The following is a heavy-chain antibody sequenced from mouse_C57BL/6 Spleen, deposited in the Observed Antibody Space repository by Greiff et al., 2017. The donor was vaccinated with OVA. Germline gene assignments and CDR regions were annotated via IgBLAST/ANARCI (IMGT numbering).Heavy chain of an antibody. J-gene: IGHJ4*01. V-gene: IGHV1-19*01. Sequence: EVQLQQSGPVLVKPGASVKMSCKASGYTFTDYYMNWVKQSHGKSLEWIGVINPYNGGTSYNQKFKGKATLTVDKSSSTAYMELNSLTSEDSAVYYCARTSYGSSYDAMDYWGQGTSVTVSS. CDR3: ARTSYGSSYDAMDY. D-gene: IGHD1-1*01. CDR1: GYTFTDYY. CDR2: INPYNGGT.